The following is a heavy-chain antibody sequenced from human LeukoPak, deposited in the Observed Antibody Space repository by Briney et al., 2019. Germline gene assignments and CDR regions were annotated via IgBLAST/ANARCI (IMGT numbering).Heavy chain of an antibody. V-gene: IGHV3-48*03. CDR2: ISSSGSTI. D-gene: IGHD2-8*01. CDR1: GFTFSSYE. J-gene: IGHJ4*02. CDR3: ARAGYCTNGVCRGDFDY. Sequence: GGSLRLSCAASGFTFSSYEMNWVRQAPGKGLEWVSYISSSGSTIYYADSVKGRFTISRDNVKNSLYMQMNSLRAEDTAVYYCARAGYCTNGVCRGDFDYWGQGTLVTVSS.